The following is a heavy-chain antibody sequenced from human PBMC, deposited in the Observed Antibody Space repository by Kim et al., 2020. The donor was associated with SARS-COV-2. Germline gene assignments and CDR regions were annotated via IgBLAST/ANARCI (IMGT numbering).Heavy chain of an antibody. CDR1: GYSFSSYG. J-gene: IGHJ5*02. CDR3: ARERGDCGGDCYNWGPGWFDP. V-gene: IGHV1-18*01. Sequence: ASVKVSCKASGYSFSSYGISWVRQAPGQGLEWMGWTSNGNTNYAQKLQGRVTMTTDTSTSTAYMELRSLRSDDTGVYYCARERGDCGGDCYNWGPGWFDPWGQGTLVTVSS. CDR2: TSNGNT. D-gene: IGHD2-21*02.